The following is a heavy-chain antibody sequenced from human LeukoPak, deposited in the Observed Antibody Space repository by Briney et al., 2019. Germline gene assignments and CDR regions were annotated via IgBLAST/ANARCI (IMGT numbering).Heavy chain of an antibody. CDR2: IYYSGST. J-gene: IGHJ3*02. D-gene: IGHD3-22*01. CDR3: ARDGYYDSSGYRQNDAFDI. V-gene: IGHV4-39*07. CDR1: GGSINSSSYY. Sequence: KTSETLSLTCTVSGGSINSSSYYWGWIRQPPGKGLEWIGSIYYSGSTYYNPSLKSRVTISVDSSKNQFSLQLSSVTAADTAVYYCARDGYYDSSGYRQNDAFDIWGQGTMVTVSS.